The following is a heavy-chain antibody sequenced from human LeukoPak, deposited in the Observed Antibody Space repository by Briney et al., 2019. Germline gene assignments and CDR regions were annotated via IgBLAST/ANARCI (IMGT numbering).Heavy chain of an antibody. CDR1: GGSISSSSYY. CDR2: IYYSGST. J-gene: IGHJ6*03. CDR3: ARLGSGRTHYYYYMDV. Sequence: SSETLSLTCTVSGGSISSSSYYWGWIRQPPGKGLEWIGSIYYSGSTYYNPSLKSRVTISVDTSKNQFSLKLSFVTAADTAVYYCARLGSGRTHYYYYMDVWGKGTTVTVSS. D-gene: IGHD3-10*01. V-gene: IGHV4-39*01.